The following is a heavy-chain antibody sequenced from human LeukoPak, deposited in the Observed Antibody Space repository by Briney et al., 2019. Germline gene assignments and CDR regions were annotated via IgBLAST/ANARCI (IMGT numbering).Heavy chain of an antibody. J-gene: IGHJ4*02. CDR3: AREPIAAAGAIDY. Sequence: GGSLRPSCAASGFAFSSYWMHWVRQAPGKGLVWVSRINSDGSSTSYADSVKGRFTISRDNAKNTLYLQMNSLRAEDTAVYYCAREPIAAAGAIDYWGQGTLVTVSS. CDR2: INSDGSST. CDR1: GFAFSSYW. D-gene: IGHD6-13*01. V-gene: IGHV3-74*01.